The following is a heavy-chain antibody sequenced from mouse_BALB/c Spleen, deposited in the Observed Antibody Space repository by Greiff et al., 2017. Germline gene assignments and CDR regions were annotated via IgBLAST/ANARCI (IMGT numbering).Heavy chain of an antibody. CDR3: TSIYYWFAY. CDR1: GFTFSDAW. J-gene: IGHJ3*01. V-gene: IGHV6-6*01. Sequence: EVQLVESGGGLVQPGGSMKLSCAASGFTFSDAWMDWVRQSPEKGLEWVAEIRSNANNHATYYAESVKGRFTISRDDSKSSVYLQMNSLRAEDTGIYYCTSIYYWFAYWGQGTLVTVSA. D-gene: IGHD2-1*01. CDR2: IRSNANNHAT.